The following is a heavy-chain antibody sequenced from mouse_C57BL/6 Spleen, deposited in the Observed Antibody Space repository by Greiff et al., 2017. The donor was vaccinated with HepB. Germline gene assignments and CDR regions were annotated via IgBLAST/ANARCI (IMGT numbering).Heavy chain of an antibody. CDR3: ATLYDGYPFAY. D-gene: IGHD2-3*01. J-gene: IGHJ3*01. CDR1: GYTFTDYY. CDR2: INPNNGGT. Sequence: EVQLQQSGPELVKPGASVKISCKASGYTFTDYYMNWVKQSHGKSLEWIGDINPNNGGTSYNQKFKGKATLTVDKSSSTAYMELRSLTSEDSAVYYCATLYDGYPFAYWGQGTLVTVSA. V-gene: IGHV1-26*01.